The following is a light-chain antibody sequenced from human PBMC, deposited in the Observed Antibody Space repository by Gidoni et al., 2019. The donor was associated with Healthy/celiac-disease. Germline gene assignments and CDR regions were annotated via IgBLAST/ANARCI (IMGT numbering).Light chain of an antibody. V-gene: IGLV1-44*01. CDR2: SNN. CDR3: AAWDDSLNGHVV. Sequence: QSVLPQPPSASGTPGQRVTISCSGRSANIGSNTVNWYQQLPGTAPKLLIYSNNQRPSGVPDRFSGSKSGTSASLAISGLQSEDEADYYCAAWDDSLNGHVVFGGGTKLTVL. J-gene: IGLJ2*01. CDR1: SANIGSNT.